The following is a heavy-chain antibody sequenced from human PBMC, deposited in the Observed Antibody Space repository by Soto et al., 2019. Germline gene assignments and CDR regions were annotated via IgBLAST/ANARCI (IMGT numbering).Heavy chain of an antibody. D-gene: IGHD5-12*01. V-gene: IGHV3-23*01. Sequence: PGGSLRLSCAASGFTFSSYAMSWVRQAPGKGLEWVSAISGSGGSTYYADSVKGRFTISRDNSKNTLYLQMNSLRAEDTAVYYCAKAGLGMATNSRAFDYWGQGTLVTVSS. CDR1: GFTFSSYA. J-gene: IGHJ4*02. CDR3: AKAGLGMATNSRAFDY. CDR2: ISGSGGST.